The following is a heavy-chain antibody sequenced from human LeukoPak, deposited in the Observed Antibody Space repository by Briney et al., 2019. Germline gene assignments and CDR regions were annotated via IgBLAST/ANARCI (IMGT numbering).Heavy chain of an antibody. CDR2: INRRGHT. CDR1: GFTFDRFT. CDR3: AKEVDCPSDCLFFHS. Sequence: GGSLRLSCAASGFTFDRFTIHWVRQPPGKGLEWVSLINRRGHTFYADSVKGRFTISRDNSRNSVFLQMNSLRPEDTALYHCAKEVDCPSDCLFFHSWGQETLVTVSS. V-gene: IGHV3-43*01. J-gene: IGHJ4*02. D-gene: IGHD2-21*02.